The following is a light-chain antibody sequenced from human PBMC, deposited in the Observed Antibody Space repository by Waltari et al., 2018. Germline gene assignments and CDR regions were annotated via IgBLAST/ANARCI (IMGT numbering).Light chain of an antibody. Sequence: QSALTQPASVSGSPGQSITISCTGTSSDVGSYNLVSWYQPHPGKAPKLLIYEVTQRPSGVSNRFSGSESGNTASLTISGLQAEDEADYYCCSYAGSSTLVFGGGTKLAVL. J-gene: IGLJ2*01. CDR3: CSYAGSSTLV. CDR2: EVT. V-gene: IGLV2-23*02. CDR1: SSDVGSYNL.